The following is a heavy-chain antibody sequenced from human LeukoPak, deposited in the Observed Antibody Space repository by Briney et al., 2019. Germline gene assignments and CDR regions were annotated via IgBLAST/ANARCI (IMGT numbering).Heavy chain of an antibody. D-gene: IGHD3-9*01. J-gene: IGHJ4*02. CDR1: GGSISSYY. Sequence: PSETLSLTCTVSGGSISSYYWSWIRQPAGKGLEWIGRTYTSGSINYNPSLKSRVTMSVDTSKNQFSLKLRSVTAADTAVYYCARVDLTAYFDYWGQGTLVTVSS. CDR3: ARVDLTAYFDY. V-gene: IGHV4-4*07. CDR2: TYTSGSI.